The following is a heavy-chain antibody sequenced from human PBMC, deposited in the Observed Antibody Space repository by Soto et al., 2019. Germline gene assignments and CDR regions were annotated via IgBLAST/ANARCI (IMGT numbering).Heavy chain of an antibody. V-gene: IGHV1-2*02. CDR1: GYTFTGYY. D-gene: IGHD4-17*01. CDR2: INPNSGGT. J-gene: IGHJ5*02. CDR3: ARVALRGVTTGWFDP. Sequence: GASVKVSCKASGYTFTGYYMHWVRQAPGQGLEWMGWINPNSGGTNYAQKFQGRVTMTRDTSISTAYMELSRLRSDDTAVYYCARVALRGVTTGWFDPWGQGTLVTVSS.